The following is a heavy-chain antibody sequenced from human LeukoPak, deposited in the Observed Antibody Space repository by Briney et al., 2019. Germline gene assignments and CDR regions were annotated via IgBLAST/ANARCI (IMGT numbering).Heavy chain of an antibody. J-gene: IGHJ3*02. CDR2: IYTSGST. Sequence: PSQTLSLTCTVAGGSISSYYWSWIRRPAGKGLEWIGLIYTSGSTNYNPSLKSRVTISVDTSKNQFSLKLSSVTAADTAVYYCARTYYYDSSGYLRLVDAFDIWGQGTMVTVSS. CDR1: GGSISSYY. V-gene: IGHV4-4*07. CDR3: ARTYYYDSSGYLRLVDAFDI. D-gene: IGHD3-22*01.